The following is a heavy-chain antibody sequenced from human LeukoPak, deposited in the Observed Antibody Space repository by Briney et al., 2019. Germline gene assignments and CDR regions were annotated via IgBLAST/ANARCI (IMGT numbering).Heavy chain of an antibody. CDR1: GGTFSSYA. V-gene: IGHV1-69*05. D-gene: IGHD1-7*01. Sequence: SVKVSCKASGGTFSSYAISWVRQTPGQGLEWMGGIIPIFGTANYAQKFQGRVTITTDESTSTAYMELSSLRSEDTAVYYCARSITGTTWYNWFDPWGQGTLVTVSS. CDR3: ARSITGTTWYNWFDP. J-gene: IGHJ5*02. CDR2: IIPIFGTA.